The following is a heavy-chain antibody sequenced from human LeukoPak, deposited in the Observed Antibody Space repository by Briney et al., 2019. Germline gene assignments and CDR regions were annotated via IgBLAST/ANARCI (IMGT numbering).Heavy chain of an antibody. D-gene: IGHD2-2*01. CDR3: ARVLRGSPAAPDRDWSDP. Sequence: ASVKVSCKTSGYTFTSYGISWVRQAPGQGLEWVGWISTYNGHTNYAQKFQGRVTMTTDTSTSTAYMDLRSLRSDDTAVYYCARVLRGSPAAPDRDWSDPWGQGTLVTVSS. J-gene: IGHJ5*02. CDR2: ISTYNGHT. CDR1: GYTFTSYG. V-gene: IGHV1-18*01.